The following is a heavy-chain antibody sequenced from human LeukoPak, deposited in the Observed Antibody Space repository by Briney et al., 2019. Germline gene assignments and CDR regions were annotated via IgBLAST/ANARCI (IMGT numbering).Heavy chain of an antibody. V-gene: IGHV5-51*01. Sequence: GESLKISCQASGYDFTRSWIGWVRQLPGKGLEWMGVIYPDDSFTNYSPSIKGQITITADKSISTAYLQWSSLKASDTAMYYCARSGKSYYYYMDVWGKGTTVTVSS. J-gene: IGHJ6*03. CDR1: GYDFTRSW. CDR2: IYPDDSFT. D-gene: IGHD6-25*01. CDR3: ARSGKSYYYYMDV.